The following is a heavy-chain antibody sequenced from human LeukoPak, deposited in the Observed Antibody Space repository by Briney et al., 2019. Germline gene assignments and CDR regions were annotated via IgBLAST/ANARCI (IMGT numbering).Heavy chain of an antibody. J-gene: IGHJ4*02. D-gene: IGHD3-10*01. Sequence: GRSLRLSCAASGFTFSSYGMHWVRQAPGKGLEWVAVISYDGSNKYYADSVKGRFTISRDNSKNTLYLQMNSLRAEDTAVYYCARVTYGSGSQGPFDYWGQGTLVTVSS. CDR2: ISYDGSNK. CDR3: ARVTYGSGSQGPFDY. V-gene: IGHV3-30*03. CDR1: GFTFSSYG.